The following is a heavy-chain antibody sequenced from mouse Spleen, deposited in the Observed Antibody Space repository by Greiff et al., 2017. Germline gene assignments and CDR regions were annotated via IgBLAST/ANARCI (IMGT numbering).Heavy chain of an antibody. D-gene: IGHD2-3*01. V-gene: IGHV2-2*01. CDR3: ARANLDGYPDYFDY. CDR1: GFSLTSYG. Sequence: VKLMESGPGLVQPSQSLSITCTVSGFSLTSYGVHWVRQSPGKGLEWLGVIWSGGSTDYNAAFISRLSISKDNSKSQVFFKMNSLQADDTAIYYCARANLDGYPDYFDYWGQGTTLTVSS. J-gene: IGHJ2*01. CDR2: IWSGGST.